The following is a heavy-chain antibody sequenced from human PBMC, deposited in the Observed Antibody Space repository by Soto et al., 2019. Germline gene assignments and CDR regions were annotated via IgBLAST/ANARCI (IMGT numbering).Heavy chain of an antibody. J-gene: IGHJ4*02. CDR3: ARMTTVTFIDY. D-gene: IGHD4-17*01. Sequence: QVQLQQWGAGLLKPSETLSLTCAVYGGSFSGYYWSWIRQPPGKGLEWIGEINHSGSTNYNPSLKIRVTISVDTSKNQFSLKLSSVTAADTAVYYCARMTTVTFIDYWGQGTLVTVSS. CDR2: INHSGST. CDR1: GGSFSGYY. V-gene: IGHV4-34*01.